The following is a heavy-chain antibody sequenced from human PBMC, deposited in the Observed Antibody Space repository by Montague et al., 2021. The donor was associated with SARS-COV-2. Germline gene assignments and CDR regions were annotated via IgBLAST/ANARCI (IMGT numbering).Heavy chain of an antibody. D-gene: IGHD3-16*01. J-gene: IGHJ4*02. CDR2: LSSGGTKI. CDR1: GFTLSRYG. Sequence: SLRLSCAASGFTLSRYGMHWVRQAPGKGLEWVSSLSSGGTKIHFADSVKGRFTISRDNSNNMLYLQMDSLTADDAAVYYCERDPGDADTFDFWGQGTKVPVSS. CDR3: ERDPGDADTFDF. V-gene: IGHV3-48*01.